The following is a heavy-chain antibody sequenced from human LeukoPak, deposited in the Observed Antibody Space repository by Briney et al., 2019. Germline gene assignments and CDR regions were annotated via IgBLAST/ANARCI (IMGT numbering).Heavy chain of an antibody. CDR1: GFTFSSYA. CDR3: ARDSSFQRVLRYFDWSIRGTYYFDY. V-gene: IGHV3-30*02. D-gene: IGHD3-9*01. J-gene: IGHJ4*02. CDR2: IRNDGSNK. Sequence: SGGSLRLSCAASGFTFSSYAMHWVRQAPGKGLEWVTFIRNDGSNKYYADSVKGRFTISRDNAKNSLYLQMNSLRAEDTAVYYCARDSSFQRVLRYFDWSIRGTYYFDYWGQGTLVTVSS.